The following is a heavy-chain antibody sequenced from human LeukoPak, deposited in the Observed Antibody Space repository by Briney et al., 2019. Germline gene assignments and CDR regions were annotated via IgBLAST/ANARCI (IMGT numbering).Heavy chain of an antibody. CDR2: IYNSGNT. CDR1: GFTFSNYA. Sequence: GSLRLSCAASGFTFSNYAMSWIRQPPGEGLEWIGYIYNSGNTNYNPSLKSRVTISVDTSKNQFSLKLTSVTAADTAVYYCARYRAFDIWGRGTLVTVSS. CDR3: ARYRAFDI. V-gene: IGHV4-59*01. J-gene: IGHJ3*02.